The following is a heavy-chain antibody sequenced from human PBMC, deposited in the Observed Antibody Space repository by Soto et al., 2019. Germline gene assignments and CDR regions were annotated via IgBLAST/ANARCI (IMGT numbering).Heavy chain of an antibody. CDR3: AKHSGDGTHVNYYYYDGMDV. Sequence: QVQLVQSGAEVKKPGSSVKVSCKASGGTFSSYAVSWVRQAPGQGLEWMGGIIPIFGTANYAQKFQGRVTITADESTSTAYMELSSLRAEDTAVYYCAKHSGDGTHVNYYYYDGMDVWVQGATVTVSS. J-gene: IGHJ6*02. CDR1: GGTFSSYA. V-gene: IGHV1-69*01. D-gene: IGHD4-17*01. CDR2: IIPIFGTA.